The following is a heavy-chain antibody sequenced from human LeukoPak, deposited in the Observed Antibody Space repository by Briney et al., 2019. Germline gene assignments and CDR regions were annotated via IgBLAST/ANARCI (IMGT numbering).Heavy chain of an antibody. J-gene: IGHJ4*02. CDR2: ISFDGSNK. CDR1: GFTLSSYG. Sequence: GGSLRLSCAASGFTLSSYGMHWVRQAPGKGLEWVAVISFDGSNKYYADSVKGRFTISRDNSKNTLYLQMNSLRAEDTAVYYCAKDSERYFDWPYYFDYWGQGTLVTVSS. V-gene: IGHV3-30*18. D-gene: IGHD3-9*01. CDR3: AKDSERYFDWPYYFDY.